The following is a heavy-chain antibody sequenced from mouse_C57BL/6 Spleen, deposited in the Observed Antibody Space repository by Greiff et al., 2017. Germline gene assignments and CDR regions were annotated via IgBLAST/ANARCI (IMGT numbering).Heavy chain of an antibody. Sequence: EVKLVESGEGLVKPGGSLKLSCAASGFTFSSYAMSWVRQTPEKRLEWVAYISSGGDYIYYADTVKGRFTIARDNARNTLYLQMSSLKSEDTAMYYCTRDRSSSPYMGDWGQGTSVTVSS. J-gene: IGHJ4*01. CDR1: GFTFSSYA. D-gene: IGHD1-1*01. CDR2: ISSGGDYI. CDR3: TRDRSSSPYMGD. V-gene: IGHV5-9-1*02.